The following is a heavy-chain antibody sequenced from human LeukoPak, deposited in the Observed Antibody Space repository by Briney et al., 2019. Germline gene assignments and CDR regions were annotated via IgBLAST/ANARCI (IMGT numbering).Heavy chain of an antibody. CDR3: ARVDRNTLLPSD. CDR2: ISAYNGNT. CDR1: GYTFTSYG. Sequence: ASVKVSCKASGYTFTSYGISWVRQFPGQGLEWMGWISAYNGNTNYAQKLQGRVTMTTDTSTSTAYMELRSLRSDDTAVYYCARVDRNTLLPSDWGQGTLVTVSS. D-gene: IGHD5-12*01. J-gene: IGHJ4*02. V-gene: IGHV1-18*01.